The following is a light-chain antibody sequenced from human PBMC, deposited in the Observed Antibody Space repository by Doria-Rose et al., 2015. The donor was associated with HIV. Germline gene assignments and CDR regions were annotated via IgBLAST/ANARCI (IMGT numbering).Light chain of an antibody. V-gene: IGLV2-14*03. CDR2: DVN. Sequence: ASVSGSPGQSITLSCPGPTSDIGGYNYVSWYQQHPGEAPKLMVYDVNERPSGVSERFSGSKSGNTASLTISGLQAEDEADYYCSSYTSSTTLIFGGGTKLTGL. CDR3: SSYTSSTTLI. J-gene: IGLJ2*01. CDR1: TSDIGGYNY.